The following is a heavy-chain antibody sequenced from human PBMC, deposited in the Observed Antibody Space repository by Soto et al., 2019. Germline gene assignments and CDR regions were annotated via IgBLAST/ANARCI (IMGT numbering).Heavy chain of an antibody. CDR3: AKVVGLHLGELSFPVYYYYYMDV. Sequence: GGSLRLSCAASGLIFSTYAMSWVRQAPGEGLEWVSFISGSGGNTYYADSVKGRFTISRDNSKNTLFLQMNSLRLEDTAVYYCAKVVGLHLGELSFPVYYYYYMDVWGKGTTVTVSS. J-gene: IGHJ6*03. CDR2: ISGSGGNT. CDR1: GLIFSTYA. V-gene: IGHV3-23*01. D-gene: IGHD3-16*02.